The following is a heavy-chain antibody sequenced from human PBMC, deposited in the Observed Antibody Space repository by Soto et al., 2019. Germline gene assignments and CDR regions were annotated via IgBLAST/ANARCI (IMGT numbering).Heavy chain of an antibody. CDR1: GYTFSGHW. D-gene: IGHD6-19*01. CDR2: IDPSDSYI. J-gene: IGHJ4*02. Sequence: PGESLKISCKTSGYTFSGHWISWVRQVPVKGLQWMGNIDPSDSYINYNPAFRGHVTCSVDKSNSTAYLHWRSLGPSDTAIYYCASHGAAIWLGYWGQGTLVTVSS. V-gene: IGHV5-10-1*01. CDR3: ASHGAAIWLGY.